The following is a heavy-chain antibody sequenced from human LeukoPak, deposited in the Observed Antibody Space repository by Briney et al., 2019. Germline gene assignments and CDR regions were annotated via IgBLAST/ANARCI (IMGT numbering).Heavy chain of an antibody. V-gene: IGHV3-74*01. Sequence: AGGSLRLSCAASGFTFSSYWMHWVRQAPGKGLVWVSRVNPQGSDTSYTDSVKGRFTISRDNAKNTLYLQMNSLRAEDTAVYYCARDLINYEFWSGLCDYWGQGTLVTVSS. D-gene: IGHD3-3*01. CDR2: VNPQGSDT. J-gene: IGHJ4*02. CDR3: ARDLINYEFWSGLCDY. CDR1: GFTFSSYW.